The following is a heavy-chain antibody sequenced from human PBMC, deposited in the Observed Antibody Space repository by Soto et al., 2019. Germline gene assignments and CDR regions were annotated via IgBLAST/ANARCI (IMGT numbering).Heavy chain of an antibody. CDR1: GYTFTSYD. D-gene: IGHD1-26*01. CDR3: GREVGARRLDY. V-gene: IGHV1-8*01. J-gene: IGHJ4*02. Sequence: QVQLVQSGAEVKKPGASVKVSCKASGYTFTSYDINWVRQATGQGLEWMGWMNHNSGNTGYAQKFPGRVTMTSNPSIRTAYMELSSVRSEHTAVYYCGREVGARRLDYWGQGTLVTVSS. CDR2: MNHNSGNT.